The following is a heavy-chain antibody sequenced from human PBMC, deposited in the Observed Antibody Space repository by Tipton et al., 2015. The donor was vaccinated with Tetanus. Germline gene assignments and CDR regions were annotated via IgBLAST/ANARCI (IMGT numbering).Heavy chain of an antibody. Sequence: SLRLSCAASGFTFNKFWMHWVRQAPGKGLVWLSRINSHGTSTSYADSGKGHFVISRDNTKNSLFLQMNSLRAGDTAVYYCASGSTLDFWGQGTLVTVSS. J-gene: IGHJ4*02. V-gene: IGHV3-74*01. D-gene: IGHD6-25*01. CDR1: GFTFNKFW. CDR3: ASGSTLDF. CDR2: INSHGTST.